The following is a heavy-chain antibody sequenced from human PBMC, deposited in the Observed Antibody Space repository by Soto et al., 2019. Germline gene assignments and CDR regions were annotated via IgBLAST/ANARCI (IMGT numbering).Heavy chain of an antibody. V-gene: IGHV3-23*01. CDR2: LSGSGATT. J-gene: IGHJ4*02. D-gene: IGHD1-26*01. CDR1: GCRCVGYA. Sequence: GGSLRLCCAASGCRCVGYAMSWVRQAPGKWLEWVSGLSGSGATTYYADSVRGRFTISRDNSNNTLYLQMNSLRVDDTAIYYCARDPVGATHFDYWGQGAPVTVSS. CDR3: ARDPVGATHFDY.